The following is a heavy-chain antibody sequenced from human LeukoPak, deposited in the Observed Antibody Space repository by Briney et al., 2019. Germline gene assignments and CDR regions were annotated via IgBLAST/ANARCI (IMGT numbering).Heavy chain of an antibody. D-gene: IGHD6-19*01. Sequence: GRSLRLSCAASGFTFSSYGMHWVRQAPGKGLEWVAVIWYDGSNKYYADSVKGRFTISRDNSKNTLYLQMNSLRAEDTAVYYCATSDSGRAVAGTYFIDYWGQGTLVTVSS. CDR2: IWYDGSNK. J-gene: IGHJ4*02. CDR3: ATSDSGRAVAGTYFIDY. V-gene: IGHV3-33*01. CDR1: GFTFSSYG.